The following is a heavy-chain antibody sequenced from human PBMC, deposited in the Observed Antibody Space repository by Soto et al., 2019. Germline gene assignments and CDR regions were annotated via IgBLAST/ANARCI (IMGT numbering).Heavy chain of an antibody. Sequence: ASVKVSCKASGYTFTSYDTNWVRQATGQGLEWMGWMNPNSGNTGYAQKFQGRVTMTRNTSISTAYMELSSLRSEDTAVYYCARGPTVVVVAATPGRGVYYYYYGMDVWGQGTTVTVSS. D-gene: IGHD2-15*01. V-gene: IGHV1-8*01. CDR1: GYTFTSYD. CDR3: ARGPTVVVVAATPGRGVYYYYYGMDV. J-gene: IGHJ6*02. CDR2: MNPNSGNT.